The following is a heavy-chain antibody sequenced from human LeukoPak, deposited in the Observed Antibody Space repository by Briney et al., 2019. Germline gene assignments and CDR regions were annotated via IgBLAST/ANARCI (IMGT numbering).Heavy chain of an antibody. Sequence: GGSLRLSCAASGFTFSTYAMSWVRQAPGKGLEWVSSISGSGAGKFYAAPVKGRFTTSRDNSKNTLYAQMNSLRAEDTALYYCAKAAYGDYVGALDIWGQGTMVIVSS. D-gene: IGHD4-17*01. CDR2: ISGSGAGK. CDR1: GFTFSTYA. J-gene: IGHJ3*02. V-gene: IGHV3-23*01. CDR3: AKAAYGDYVGALDI.